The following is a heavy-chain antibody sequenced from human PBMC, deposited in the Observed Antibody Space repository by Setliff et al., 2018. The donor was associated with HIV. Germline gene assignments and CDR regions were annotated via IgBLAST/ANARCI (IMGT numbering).Heavy chain of an antibody. D-gene: IGHD3-9*01. J-gene: IGHJ3*01. CDR1: GFSFRTYW. V-gene: IGHV3-7*01. CDR3: VIEGEYFDTIGHYLVRRFFDL. Sequence: GGSLRLSCAASGFSFRTYWMSWVRQAPGKGLEWVANMKYDGTEIYYVDAVKGRFTISRDNAKKPVFLHMNSLRGEDTAVYYCVIEGEYFDTIGHYLVRRFFDLWGQGTMVTVSS. CDR2: MKYDGTEI.